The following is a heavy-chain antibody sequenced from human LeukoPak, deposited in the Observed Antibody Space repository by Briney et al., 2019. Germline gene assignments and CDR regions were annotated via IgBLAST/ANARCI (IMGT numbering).Heavy chain of an antibody. CDR2: INHSGST. D-gene: IGHD3-10*01. CDR1: GGSFSGYY. J-gene: IGHJ5*02. V-gene: IGHV4-34*01. CDR3: AVGSGTYYNVLDP. Sequence: SEALSLTCAVYGGSFSGYYWSWIRQPPGKGLEWIGEINHSGSTNYNPSLKSRVTISVDTSKNQFSLKLSSVTAADTAVYYCAVGSGTYYNVLDPWGQGTLVTVSS.